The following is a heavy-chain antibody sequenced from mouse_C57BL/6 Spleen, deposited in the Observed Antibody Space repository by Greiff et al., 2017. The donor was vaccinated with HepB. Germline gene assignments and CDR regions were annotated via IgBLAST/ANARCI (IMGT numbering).Heavy chain of an antibody. Sequence: EVKLQESGPGMVKPSQSLSLTCTVTGYSITSGYDWHWIRHFPGNKLEWMGYISYSGSTNYNPSLKSRISITHDTSKNHFFLKLNSVTTEDTATYYCARGGGFPWFAYWGQGTLVTVSA. J-gene: IGHJ3*01. CDR2: ISYSGST. CDR3: ARGGGFPWFAY. V-gene: IGHV3-1*01. CDR1: GYSITSGYD.